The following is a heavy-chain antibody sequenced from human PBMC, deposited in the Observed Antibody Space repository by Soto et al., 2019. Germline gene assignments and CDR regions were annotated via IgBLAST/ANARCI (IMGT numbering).Heavy chain of an antibody. CDR1: GYTFTSYG. V-gene: IGHV1-18*01. Sequence: GPSVKVSCEASGYTFTSYGMSWVRQATRQGLEWMGWISAYNGNTNYAQKLQGRVTMTTDTSTSTAYMELRSLRSDDTAVYYCARLGGCSSTSCYIDYWGQGTLVTVSS. CDR3: ARLGGCSSTSCYIDY. CDR2: ISAYNGNT. J-gene: IGHJ4*02. D-gene: IGHD2-2*02.